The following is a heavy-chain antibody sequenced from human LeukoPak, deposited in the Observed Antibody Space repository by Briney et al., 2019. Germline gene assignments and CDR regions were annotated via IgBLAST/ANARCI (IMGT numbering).Heavy chain of an antibody. CDR2: IFPGDSDT. D-gene: IGHD3-10*01. Sequence: GESLKISCKGFGYRFTTYWIGWVRQMPGKGLEWMGLIFPGDSDTRYSPSFQGQVTISVGKSINTAYLQWSSLKASDTAIYYCARQGGSGTYYKLPVDYWGQGTLVTVSS. J-gene: IGHJ4*02. CDR3: ARQGGSGTYYKLPVDY. CDR1: GYRFTTYW. V-gene: IGHV5-51*01.